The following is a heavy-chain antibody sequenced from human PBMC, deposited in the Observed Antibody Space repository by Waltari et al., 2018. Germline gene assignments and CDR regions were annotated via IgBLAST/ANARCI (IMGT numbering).Heavy chain of an antibody. V-gene: IGHV4-39*02. CDR3: ATRLVAAGTNFDY. CDR2: IDSSART. D-gene: IGHD1-7*01. CDR1: GDSINSTSYY. J-gene: IGHJ4*02. Sequence: QLQLQESGPGLVKPSETLSLSCTVFGDSINSTSYYWGWFRQPPGKGLDWVGSIDSSARTYYHPSLASRLTISLDTSKNHYFLRLSSVSSADTAVYYGATRLVAAGTNFDYWGQGSLVTVSS.